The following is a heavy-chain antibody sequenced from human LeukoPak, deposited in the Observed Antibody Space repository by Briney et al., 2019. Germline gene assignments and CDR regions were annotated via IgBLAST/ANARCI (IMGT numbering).Heavy chain of an antibody. CDR1: GYTFTGYY. Sequence: ASVKVSCKASGYTFTGYYMHWMRQAPGQGLEWMGWFNPDSGGTHYAQKFQGRFTMTRDTSISTAYMELNRLRSDDTAVYYCARQQQLLDYWGQGTLVTVSS. CDR3: ARQQQLLDY. J-gene: IGHJ4*02. V-gene: IGHV1-2*02. D-gene: IGHD6-13*01. CDR2: FNPDSGGT.